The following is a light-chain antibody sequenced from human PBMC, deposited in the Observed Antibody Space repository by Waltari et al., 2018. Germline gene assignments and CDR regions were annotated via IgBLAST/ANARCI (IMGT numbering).Light chain of an antibody. J-gene: IGKJ4*01. V-gene: IGKV3-20*01. CDR3: QQYGSSPS. Sequence: EIVLTQSPGTLSLSPGERATLSCRASQSVSSSYLAWYQQKPGQAPRLLIYGASSRASCIPDMFSGSGSGTDFTLTISRLEPEDFAVYYCQQYGSSPSFGGGTKVEIK. CDR2: GAS. CDR1: QSVSSSY.